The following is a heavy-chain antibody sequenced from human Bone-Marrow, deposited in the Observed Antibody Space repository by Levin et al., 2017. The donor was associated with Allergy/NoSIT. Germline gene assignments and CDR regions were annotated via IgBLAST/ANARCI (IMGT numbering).Heavy chain of an antibody. V-gene: IGHV3-7*01. Sequence: ASVKVSCEASGFTFSTYWMNWVRQAPGKGLEWVAKIEQDGSEKSYVDSVKGRFTISRDNAKNSLYLQMNSLRAEDTAAYFCARSGLGPTFDSWGQGTLVTVSS. CDR1: GFTFSTYW. CDR2: IEQDGSEK. CDR3: ARSGLGPTFDS. J-gene: IGHJ4*02. D-gene: IGHD3/OR15-3a*01.